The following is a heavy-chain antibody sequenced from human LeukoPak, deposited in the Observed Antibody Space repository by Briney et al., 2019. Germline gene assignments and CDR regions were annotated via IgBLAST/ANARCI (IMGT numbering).Heavy chain of an antibody. CDR1: GGSFSGYY. J-gene: IGHJ4*02. V-gene: IGHV4-34*01. CDR2: INHSGST. Sequence: SETLSLTCAVYGGSFSGYYWSWIRQPPGKGLEWIGEINHSGSTNCNPSLKSRVTISVDTSKNQFSLKLSSVTAADTAVYYCARGPTSSWFSRHFDYWGQGTLVTVSS. CDR3: ARGPTSSWFSRHFDY. D-gene: IGHD6-13*01.